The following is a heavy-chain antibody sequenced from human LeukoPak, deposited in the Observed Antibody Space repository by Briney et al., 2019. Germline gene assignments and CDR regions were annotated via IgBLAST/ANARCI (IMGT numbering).Heavy chain of an antibody. Sequence: SETLSLTCTVSGGSISSSSYYWGWIRQPPGTGLEWIGSIYYSGSTYYNPSLKSRVTISLDTSKNQFSLKLSSVTAADTAVYYCARVGKYCSGGSCYRRWFDPWGQGTLVTVSS. D-gene: IGHD2-15*01. CDR3: ARVGKYCSGGSCYRRWFDP. V-gene: IGHV4-39*07. CDR1: GGSISSSSYY. CDR2: IYYSGST. J-gene: IGHJ5*02.